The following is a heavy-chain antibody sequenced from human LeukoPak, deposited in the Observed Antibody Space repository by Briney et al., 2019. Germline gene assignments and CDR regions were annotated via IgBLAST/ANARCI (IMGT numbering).Heavy chain of an antibody. Sequence: PSETLSLTCTVSGGSISSGGYYWSWIRQHPGKDLEWVGYIFSSGTTQYNPSLKSRVTISVDTSKSQFSLNLSSVTAADTAVYYCARDCETYCGGDPPDYWGQGTPVIVSS. CDR2: IFSSGTT. CDR3: ARDCETYCGGDPPDY. V-gene: IGHV4-31*03. D-gene: IGHD2-21*02. CDR1: GGSISSGGYY. J-gene: IGHJ4*02.